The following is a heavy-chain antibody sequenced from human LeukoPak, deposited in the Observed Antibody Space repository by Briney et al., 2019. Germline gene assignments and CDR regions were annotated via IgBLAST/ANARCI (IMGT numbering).Heavy chain of an antibody. J-gene: IGHJ4*02. CDR2: IIPIFGTA. CDR1: GGTFSSYA. CDR3: ARDRDSSGWYEGYYFVY. D-gene: IGHD6-19*01. V-gene: IGHV1-69*05. Sequence: SLKVSSKASGGTFSSYAISWGRQAPRQGLEWMGEIIPIFGTANYAQKLQGRVTITRDTSASTAYMELSSLRSEDMAVYYCARDRDSSGWYEGYYFVYCGEGALVTVSS.